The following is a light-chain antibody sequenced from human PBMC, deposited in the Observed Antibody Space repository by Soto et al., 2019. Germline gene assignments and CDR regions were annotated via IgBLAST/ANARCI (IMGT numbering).Light chain of an antibody. Sequence: QSVLTQPASVSGSPGQSITISCTGTSSDVGAYNYVSWYQHHPGKVPKLMIYDVTNRPSGVSDRFSGSKSGNTASLTISGLQAEDEADYYCSSYTRSRTLVFGSGTKVTVL. CDR2: DVT. CDR1: SSDVGAYNY. CDR3: SSYTRSRTLV. V-gene: IGLV2-14*03. J-gene: IGLJ1*01.